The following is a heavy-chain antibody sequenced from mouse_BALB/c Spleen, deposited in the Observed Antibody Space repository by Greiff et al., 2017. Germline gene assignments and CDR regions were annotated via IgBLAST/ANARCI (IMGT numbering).Heavy chain of an antibody. J-gene: IGHJ2*01. Sequence: EVKVEESGGGLVQPGGSMTLSCVASVFTFSNYWMNWVRQSPEKGLEWVAEIRLKSNNYATHYAESVKGRFTISRDDSKSSVYLQMNNLRAEDTGIYYCTRYGYGRGYFDYWGQGTTLTVSS. V-gene: IGHV6-6*02. CDR3: TRYGYGRGYFDY. CDR2: IRLKSNNYAT. CDR1: VFTFSNYW. D-gene: IGHD2-2*01.